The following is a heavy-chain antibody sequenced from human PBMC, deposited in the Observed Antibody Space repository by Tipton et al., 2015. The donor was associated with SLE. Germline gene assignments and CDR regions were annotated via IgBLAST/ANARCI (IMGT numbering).Heavy chain of an antibody. CDR2: ISGGGSTI. CDR1: GFTFSSYA. J-gene: IGHJ5*02. D-gene: IGHD6-6*01. Sequence: SLRLSCAASGFTFSSYAMSWVRQAPGKGLEWLSYISGGGSTIDYADSVWGRLTISRDNAKNSLYLQMSSLSAEDTAVYYCARGSWGSSSSGNWFDPWGQGTLVTVSS. CDR3: ARGSWGSSSSGNWFDP. V-gene: IGHV3-48*03.